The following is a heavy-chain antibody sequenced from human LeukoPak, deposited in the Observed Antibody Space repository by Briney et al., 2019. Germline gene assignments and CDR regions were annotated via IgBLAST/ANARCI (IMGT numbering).Heavy chain of an antibody. CDR3: AKDFFASTASRPHY. Sequence: GGSLRLSCAASGFTFSSYAMHWVRQAPGKGLEWVAVISYDGSNKYYADSVKGRFTISRDNSKNTLYLQMNSLRAEDTAVYYCAKDFFASTASRPHYWGQGTLVTVSS. J-gene: IGHJ4*02. CDR2: ISYDGSNK. CDR1: GFTFSSYA. V-gene: IGHV3-30-3*01. D-gene: IGHD6-6*01.